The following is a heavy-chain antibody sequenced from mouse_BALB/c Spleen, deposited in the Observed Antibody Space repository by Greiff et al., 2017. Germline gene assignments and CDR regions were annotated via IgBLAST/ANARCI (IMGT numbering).Heavy chain of an antibody. J-gene: IGHJ1*01. CDR1: GFTFSSYG. V-gene: IGHV5-6-3*01. CDR2: INSNGGST. Sequence: EVMLVESGGGLVQPGGSLKLSCAASGFTFSSYGMSWVRQTPDKRLELVATINSNGGSTYYPDSVKGRFTISRDNAKNTLYLQMSSLKSEDTAMYYCARDIGYFDVWGAGTTVTVSS. CDR3: ARDIGYFDV.